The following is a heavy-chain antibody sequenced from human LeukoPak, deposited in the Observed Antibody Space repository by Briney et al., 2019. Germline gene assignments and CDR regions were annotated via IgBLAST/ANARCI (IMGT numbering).Heavy chain of an antibody. CDR3: ARSPMVRGVISQRYYFDY. V-gene: IGHV4-34*01. CDR1: GFILSDYN. CDR2: INHSGST. D-gene: IGHD3-10*01. Sequence: GSLRLSGAASGFILSDYNMNWVRQPPGKGLEWIGEINHSGSTNYNPSLKSRVTISVDTSKNQFSLKLSSVTAADTAVYYCARSPMVRGVISQRYYFDYWGQGTLVTVSS. J-gene: IGHJ4*02.